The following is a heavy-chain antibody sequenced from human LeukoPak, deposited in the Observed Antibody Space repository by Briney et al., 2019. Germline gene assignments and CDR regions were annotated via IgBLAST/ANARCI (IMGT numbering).Heavy chain of an antibody. D-gene: IGHD3-10*01. J-gene: IGHJ3*02. CDR1: GGSFSGYY. Sequence: SETLSLTCAVYGGSFSGYYWSWIRQPAGKGLEWIGRIYTSGSTNYNPSLKSRVTISVDTSKNQFSLKLSSVTAADTAVYYCARDIFSYYGSGSYTDAFDIWGQGTMVTVSS. CDR3: ARDIFSYYGSGSYTDAFDI. V-gene: IGHV4-4*07. CDR2: IYTSGST.